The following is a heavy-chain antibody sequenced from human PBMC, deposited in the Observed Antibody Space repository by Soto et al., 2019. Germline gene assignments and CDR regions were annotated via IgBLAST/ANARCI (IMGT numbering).Heavy chain of an antibody. CDR1: GGTFSSYA. CDR2: IIPICGTA. Sequence: QVQLVQSGAEVKKPGSSVKVSCKASGGTFSSYAISWVRQAPGQGLEWMGGIIPICGTANYAQKFQGRVTITADESTSTAYMELSSLRSEDTAVYYCARVGPMITFGGVIAEYYFDYWGQGTLVTVSS. D-gene: IGHD3-16*02. CDR3: ARVGPMITFGGVIAEYYFDY. V-gene: IGHV1-69*01. J-gene: IGHJ4*02.